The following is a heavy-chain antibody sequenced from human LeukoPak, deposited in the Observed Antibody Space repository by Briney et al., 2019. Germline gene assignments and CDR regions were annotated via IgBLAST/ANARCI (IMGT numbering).Heavy chain of an antibody. Sequence: GGSLRLSCVASGFSFSDYDMYWVRQAAGRGLEWVSALDTNGDAYYLGSVRGRFTISRENVKNSLYLQMNSLGVEDTAVYYCAREWRGIASHYHGMDVWGQGTSVTVSS. CDR2: LDTNGDA. CDR3: AREWRGIASHYHGMDV. V-gene: IGHV3-13*01. J-gene: IGHJ6*02. CDR1: GFSFSDYD. D-gene: IGHD6-6*01.